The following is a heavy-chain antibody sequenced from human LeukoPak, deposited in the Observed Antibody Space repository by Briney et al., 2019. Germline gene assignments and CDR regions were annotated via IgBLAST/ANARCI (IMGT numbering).Heavy chain of an antibody. CDR2: IIPIFGTA. V-gene: IGHV1-69*05. CDR1: GGTFSSYA. J-gene: IGHJ4*02. CDR3: ARDPFIYDSSGFDY. Sequence: SVKASCKASGGTFSSYAISWVRQAPGQGLEWMGRIIPIFGTANYAQKFQGRVTITTDESTSTAYMELSSLRSEDTAVYYCARDPFIYDSSGFDYWGQGTLVTVSS. D-gene: IGHD3-22*01.